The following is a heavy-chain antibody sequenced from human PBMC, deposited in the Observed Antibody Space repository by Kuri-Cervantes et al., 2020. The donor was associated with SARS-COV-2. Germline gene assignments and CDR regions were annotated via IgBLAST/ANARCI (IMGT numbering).Heavy chain of an antibody. CDR2: VSFDESVT. V-gene: IGHV3-30*18. Sequence: GESLIICCGASGFAFSHYGIRWVRQAPGRGLEWVAVVSFDESVTHYAYSVKGRFIASRDNSRNIVYLQMNSLKIEDTAVYHCAKEGATYSSGSSDYWGQGTLVTVSS. CDR3: AKEGATYSSGSSDY. J-gene: IGHJ4*02. CDR1: GFAFSHYG. D-gene: IGHD6-19*01.